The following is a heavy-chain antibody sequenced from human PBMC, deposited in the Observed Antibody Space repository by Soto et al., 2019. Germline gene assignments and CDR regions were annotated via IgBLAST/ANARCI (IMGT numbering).Heavy chain of an antibody. CDR1: GVSISRGNC. Sequence: QVKLQESGPGLATPSGTLSLTCAVSGVSISRGNCMSWVRQSPQRGLEYIGEIFHDGTANYSPSFERRVAISVDTSKNQFSLKLTSVTAADTAIYFCARLVYDTRLNYMYFDFWGQGTLVTVSS. CDR3: ARLVYDTRLNYMYFDF. V-gene: IGHV4-4*02. CDR2: IFHDGTA. D-gene: IGHD3-10*01. J-gene: IGHJ4*02.